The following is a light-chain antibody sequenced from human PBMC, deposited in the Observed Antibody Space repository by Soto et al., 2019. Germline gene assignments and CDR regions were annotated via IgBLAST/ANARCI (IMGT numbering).Light chain of an antibody. Sequence: EIVLTQSPGTLSLSPGERATLSCRARQSVSSSYLAWYQQKPGQAPRLLIYGASSRATGITDRFSGSGSVPEFTLTISGLELEDFAVYYCQQYGSSPGNTFGQGTMLVI. CDR3: QQYGSSPGNT. V-gene: IGKV3-20*01. CDR2: GAS. J-gene: IGKJ2*01. CDR1: QSVSSSY.